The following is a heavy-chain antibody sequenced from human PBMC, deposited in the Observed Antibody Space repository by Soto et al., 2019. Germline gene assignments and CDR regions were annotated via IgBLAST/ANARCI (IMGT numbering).Heavy chain of an antibody. V-gene: IGHV3-30*03. CDR2: ISYDGSNK. J-gene: IGHJ3*01. Sequence: PGGSLRLSCAASGFTFSSYGMHWVRQAPGKGLEWVAVISYDGSNKYYADSVKGRFTISRDNSKNTPYLQMNDLRPDDTAVYYCATWHEREHAYDVWGQGTTVT. CDR1: GFTFSSYG. D-gene: IGHD1-1*01. CDR3: ATWHEREHAYDV.